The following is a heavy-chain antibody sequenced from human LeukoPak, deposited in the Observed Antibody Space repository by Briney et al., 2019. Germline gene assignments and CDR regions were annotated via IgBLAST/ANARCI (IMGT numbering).Heavy chain of an antibody. Sequence: GGSLRLSCAASGFTFSSYWMSWVRQGPGKGLEGVANIKQDGSEKYYVDSVKGRFTISRDNAKNSLYLQMNSLRAEDTAVYYCARYYSSSWYDWLFFDYWGQGTLVTVSS. J-gene: IGHJ4*02. CDR3: ARYYSSSWYDWLFFDY. D-gene: IGHD6-13*01. CDR2: IKQDGSEK. V-gene: IGHV3-7*01. CDR1: GFTFSSYW.